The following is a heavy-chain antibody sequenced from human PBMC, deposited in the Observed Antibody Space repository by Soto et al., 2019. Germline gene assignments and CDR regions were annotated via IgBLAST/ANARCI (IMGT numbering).Heavy chain of an antibody. V-gene: IGHV3-64*01. J-gene: IGHJ4*02. CDR2: ISSNGGST. CDR1: GFTFSSYA. D-gene: IGHD3-16*02. Sequence: SGGSLRLSCAASGFTFSSYAMHWVRQAPGKGLEYVSAISSNGGSTYYANSVKGRFTISRDNSKNTLYLQMGSLRAEDMAVYYCAREYDYIWGSYRYPLDYWGQGTLVTVSS. CDR3: AREYDYIWGSYRYPLDY.